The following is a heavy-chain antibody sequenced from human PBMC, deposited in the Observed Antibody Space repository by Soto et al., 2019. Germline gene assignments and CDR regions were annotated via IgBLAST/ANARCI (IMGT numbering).Heavy chain of an antibody. CDR3: AKLPGDSWGYFDY. CDR1: GFTFSSYA. D-gene: IGHD2-21*02. Sequence: GGSLRLSCAASGFTFSSYAMSWVRQAPGRGLELVSAITSSGGIIYYADSVKGRSTISRDNSKNTLYLQMNSLGAEDTAVYFCAKLPGDSWGYFDYWGQGTLVTVSS. CDR2: ITSSGGII. V-gene: IGHV3-23*01. J-gene: IGHJ4*02.